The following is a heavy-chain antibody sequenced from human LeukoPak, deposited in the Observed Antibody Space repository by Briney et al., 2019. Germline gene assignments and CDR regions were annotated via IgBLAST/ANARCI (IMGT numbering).Heavy chain of an antibody. CDR1: GYSISSGYY. J-gene: IGHJ2*01. CDR3: ARLFGSWYWYFDL. V-gene: IGHV4-38-2*02. Sequence: PSETLSLTCTVSGYSISSGYYWGWIRQPPGKGLEWIGSIYHSGSTYYNPSLKSRVTISVDTSKNQFSLKVRSVTAADTAVYYCARLFGSWYWYFDLWGRGTLVTVSS. CDR2: IYHSGST. D-gene: IGHD6-13*01.